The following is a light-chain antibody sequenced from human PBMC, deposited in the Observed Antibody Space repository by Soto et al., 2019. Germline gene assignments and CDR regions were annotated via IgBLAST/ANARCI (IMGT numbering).Light chain of an antibody. J-gene: IGKJ1*01. Sequence: EIVLTQSPGTLSLSPGDRATLSCRASQIISSAYLAWYQQRPGQAPRLLIYASSSRATGIPDRFSGSGSGTDFTLPISRLEPEYFAVYYCQQCGSSLPWTFGQGTKVEMK. CDR1: QIISSAY. V-gene: IGKV3-20*01. CDR3: QQCGSSLPWT. CDR2: ASS.